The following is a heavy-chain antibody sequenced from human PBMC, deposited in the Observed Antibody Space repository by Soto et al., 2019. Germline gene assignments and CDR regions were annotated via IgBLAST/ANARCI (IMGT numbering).Heavy chain of an antibody. CDR1: GFTVSSNY. V-gene: IGHV3-53*01. D-gene: IGHD6-13*01. J-gene: IGHJ6*02. Sequence: PGGSLRLSCAASGFTVSSNYMSWVRQAPGKGLEWISVIYSGGSTYYADSMKGRFTISRDNSKNTLYLQMNSLRAEDTAVYYCARGVAAAGTLGYYYYYGMDVWGQGTTVTVSS. CDR2: IYSGGST. CDR3: ARGVAAAGTLGYYYYYGMDV.